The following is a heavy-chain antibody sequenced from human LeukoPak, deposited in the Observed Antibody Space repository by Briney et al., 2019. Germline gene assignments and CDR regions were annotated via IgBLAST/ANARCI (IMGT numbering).Heavy chain of an antibody. Sequence: SETLFLTCTVSGGSINNYYWSWIRQPPGKGLEWIGYIYYSGSTNYNPSLKSRVTISVDTSKNQFSLKLSSVTAADTAVYYCARGVIQLSTDAFDIWGQGTMVTVSS. CDR2: IYYSGST. CDR3: ARGVIQLSTDAFDI. CDR1: GGSINNYY. D-gene: IGHD5-18*01. J-gene: IGHJ3*02. V-gene: IGHV4-59*01.